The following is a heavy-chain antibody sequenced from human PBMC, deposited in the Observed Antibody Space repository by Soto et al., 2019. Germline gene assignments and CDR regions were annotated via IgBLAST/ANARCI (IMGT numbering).Heavy chain of an antibody. D-gene: IGHD3-16*02. V-gene: IGHV3-33*06. J-gene: IGHJ3*02. CDR3: AKDWSASYTRGGAFDS. CDR1: GFTFSSSG. CDR2: IWYDGSNA. Sequence: QVQLVESGGGVVQPGGSLRLSCAASGFTFSSSGMHWVRQAPGKGLEWVAVIWYDGSNAYYADSVKGRFTLSRDNLKNNQCLQMNSLRAEDTAIYYCAKDWSASYTRGGAFDSWGQGAMVTVSS.